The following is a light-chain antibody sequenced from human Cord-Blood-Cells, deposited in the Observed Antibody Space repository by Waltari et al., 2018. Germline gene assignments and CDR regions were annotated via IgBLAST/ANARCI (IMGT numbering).Light chain of an antibody. CDR3: CSYAGSSSVV. Sequence: HSALTQPASVPGSPGQSITLSCTGTSSDVGSYHLVSWYQQHPGKAPNLMIYEGSKRPSGFSNRFSGSKSGNTASLTISGLQAEDEADYYCCSYAGSSSVVFGGGTKLTVL. J-gene: IGLJ2*01. CDR1: SSDVGSYHL. V-gene: IGLV2-23*01. CDR2: EGS.